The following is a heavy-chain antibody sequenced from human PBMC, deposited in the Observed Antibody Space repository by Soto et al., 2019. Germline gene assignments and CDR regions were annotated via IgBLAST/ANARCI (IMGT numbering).Heavy chain of an antibody. CDR1: GFTFSNSA. Sequence: QIQVVQSGPEVKQPDTSVKVSCKTSGFTFSNSAVQWVRQARGQRLEWMAWIVVGSGNTNYAQKFRERVTITRDMSTSTTHMEVSSLTSEDTAVYYCAAELYSGGSCCSFDFWGQGTMVTVSS. J-gene: IGHJ3*01. CDR2: IVVGSGNT. V-gene: IGHV1-58*01. CDR3: AAELYSGGSCCSFDF. D-gene: IGHD2-15*01.